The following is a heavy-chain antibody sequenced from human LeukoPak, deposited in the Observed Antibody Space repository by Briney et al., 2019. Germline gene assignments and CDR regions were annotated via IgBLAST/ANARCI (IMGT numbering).Heavy chain of an antibody. V-gene: IGHV3-30-3*01. Sequence: GGSLRLSCATSGVTLSIYAMHWVRQAPGKGLEWVATISHDGNRQYYADSVKGRFTVSRDNSKNTLYLQMNSLRAEDTAVYYCARSGIPIPLDYWGQGTLVTVSS. CDR2: ISHDGNRQ. CDR1: GVTLSIYA. J-gene: IGHJ4*02. CDR3: ARSGIPIPLDY. D-gene: IGHD2-21*01.